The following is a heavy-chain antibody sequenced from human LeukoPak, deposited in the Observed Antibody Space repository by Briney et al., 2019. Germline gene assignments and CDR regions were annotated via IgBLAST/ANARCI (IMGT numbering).Heavy chain of an antibody. CDR2: IYYSGST. CDR1: GGSISSYY. J-gene: IGHJ5*02. D-gene: IGHD2-15*01. Sequence: SETLSLTCTVSGGSISSYYWSWIRQPPGKGLEWIGYIYYSGSTYYNPSLKSRVTISVDTSKNQFSLKLSSVTAADTAVYYCAREPGVGYCSGGSCYNTAWFDPWGQGTLVTVSS. V-gene: IGHV4-59*12. CDR3: AREPGVGYCSGGSCYNTAWFDP.